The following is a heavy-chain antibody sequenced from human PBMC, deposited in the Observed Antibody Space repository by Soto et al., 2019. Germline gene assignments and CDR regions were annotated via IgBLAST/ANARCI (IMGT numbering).Heavy chain of an antibody. CDR2: INAGNGDT. Sequence: VASVKVSCKASGYTFTNYAMHWVRQAPGQRLEWMGWINAGNGDTKYSQRFQGRLTITRDTSATTAYMELSSLRSEDTAVYYCARDGIVVVPSAMRIWFDPWGQGTLVTVSS. CDR3: ARDGIVVVPSAMRIWFDP. J-gene: IGHJ5*02. V-gene: IGHV1-3*01. D-gene: IGHD2-2*01. CDR1: GYTFTNYA.